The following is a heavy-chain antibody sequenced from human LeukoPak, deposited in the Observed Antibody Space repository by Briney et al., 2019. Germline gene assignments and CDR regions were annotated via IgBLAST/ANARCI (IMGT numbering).Heavy chain of an antibody. CDR3: AKDGSGWYYGTDY. D-gene: IGHD6-19*01. CDR2: VSYDGGNK. J-gene: IGHJ4*02. Sequence: PGRSLRLSCAASGFTFSSYGMHWVRQAPGKGLEWVAVVSYDGGNKYYADSVKGRFTISRDNSKNTLYLQMNSLRAEDTAVYYCAKDGSGWYYGTDYWGQGTLVTVSS. V-gene: IGHV3-30*18. CDR1: GFTFSSYG.